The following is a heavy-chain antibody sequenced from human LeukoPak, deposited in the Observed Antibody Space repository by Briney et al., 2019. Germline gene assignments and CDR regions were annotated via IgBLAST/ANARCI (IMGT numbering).Heavy chain of an antibody. J-gene: IGHJ4*02. CDR2: INSDGSST. V-gene: IGHV3-74*01. CDR3: ARSYYGDYEDF. Sequence: GGSLRLSCAASGLTSSTYWIHWVRQAPGKGLMWVSRINSDGSSTSYADSVKGRFTISRDNAKNTVYLHMNSLKVEDTAVYYCARSYYGDYEDFWGQGTLVAVSS. CDR1: GLTSSTYW. D-gene: IGHD4-17*01.